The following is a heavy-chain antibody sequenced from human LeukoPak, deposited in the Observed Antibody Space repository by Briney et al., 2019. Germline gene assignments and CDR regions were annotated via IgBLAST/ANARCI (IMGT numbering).Heavy chain of an antibody. V-gene: IGHV3-9*01. Sequence: GGSLRLSCAASGFTFDDYAMHWVRQAAGKGLEWVSGISWNSGSIGYADSVKGRFTISRDNAKNSLYLQMNSLRAEDTALYYCAKSGPFGSSGYYFDYWGQGTLVTVSS. CDR1: GFTFDDYA. D-gene: IGHD3-22*01. J-gene: IGHJ4*02. CDR3: AKSGPFGSSGYYFDY. CDR2: ISWNSGSI.